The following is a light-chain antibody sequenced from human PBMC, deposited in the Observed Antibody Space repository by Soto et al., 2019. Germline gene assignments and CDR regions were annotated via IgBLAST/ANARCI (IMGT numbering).Light chain of an antibody. CDR3: QQSYTTPRT. V-gene: IGKV1-39*01. J-gene: IGKJ1*01. CDR1: QSIRTS. CDR2: GAS. Sequence: QMTQSPSSLSASVGARITITCRASQSIRTSLNWYQQKPGKAPRLLIYGASTLQSGVPSRFSGSGSATDFTLTVSSLQPEDSAIYYCQQSYTTPRTFGHGTKVEV.